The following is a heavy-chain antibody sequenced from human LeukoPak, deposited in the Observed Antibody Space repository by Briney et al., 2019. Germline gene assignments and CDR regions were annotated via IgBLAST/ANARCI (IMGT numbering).Heavy chain of an antibody. CDR1: GDSVSSNSAA. Sequence: SQTLSLTCAISGDSVSSNSAAWNWIRQSPSRGLEWLGRTYYRSKWYNDYAVPVKSRITINPDTPKNQFSLQLTSVTPEDTAVYYCVRDQTGTMPFDYWGQGTLVTVSS. CDR3: VRDQTGTMPFDY. CDR2: TYYRSKWYN. V-gene: IGHV6-1*01. D-gene: IGHD1-7*01. J-gene: IGHJ4*02.